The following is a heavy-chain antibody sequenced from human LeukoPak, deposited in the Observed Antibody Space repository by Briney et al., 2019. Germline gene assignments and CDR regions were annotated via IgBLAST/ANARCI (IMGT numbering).Heavy chain of an antibody. CDR2: IYYSGST. J-gene: IGHJ6*02. CDR1: GGSISSGDYY. D-gene: IGHD3-10*01. CDR3: AREEALRRGSYYRSNYYYYGMDV. V-gene: IGHV4-30-4*01. Sequence: PSETLSLTCTVSGGSISSGDYYWSWIRQPPGKGLEWIGYIYYSGSTYYNPSLKSRVTISVDTSKNQFSLKLSSVTAADTAVYYCAREEALRRGSYYRSNYYYYGMDVWGQGTTVTVSS.